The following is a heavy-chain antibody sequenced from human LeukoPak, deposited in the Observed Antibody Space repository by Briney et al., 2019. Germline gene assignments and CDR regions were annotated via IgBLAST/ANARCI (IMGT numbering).Heavy chain of an antibody. V-gene: IGHV3-64*01. Sequence: QPGGSLRLSCAASGFTFSSYAMHWVRQAPGKGLEYVSAISSNGGSTYYANSVKGRFTISRDNSKNTLYLQMGSLRAEDMAVHYCARGRIQLWPGWIRDAFDIWGQGTMVTVSS. CDR3: ARGRIQLWPGWIRDAFDI. CDR2: ISSNGGST. CDR1: GFTFSSYA. D-gene: IGHD5-18*01. J-gene: IGHJ3*02.